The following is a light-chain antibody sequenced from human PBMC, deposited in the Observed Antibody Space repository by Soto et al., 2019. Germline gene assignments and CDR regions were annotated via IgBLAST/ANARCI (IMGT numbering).Light chain of an antibody. V-gene: IGLV2-14*01. J-gene: IGLJ1*01. Sequence: QSVLTQPASVSGSPGQSITISCTGTSSDVGGYNYVSWYQQHPCKAPKFMIYDVSNRPSGVSNRFSGSKSGNTASLTISGLQAEDEADYYCSSYTTSNTRQIVFGTGTKLTVL. CDR3: SSYTTSNTRQIV. CDR2: DVS. CDR1: SSDVGGYNY.